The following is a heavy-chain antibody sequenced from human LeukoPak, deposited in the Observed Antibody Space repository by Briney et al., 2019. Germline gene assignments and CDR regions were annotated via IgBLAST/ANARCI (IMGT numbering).Heavy chain of an antibody. J-gene: IGHJ4*02. CDR3: ATGASGSWDF. CDR2: ISPDGSTK. CDR1: GFTFSRSW. D-gene: IGHD6-13*01. Sequence: QTGGSLRLSCAASGFTFSRSWMSWVRQPPGKGLEWVANISPDGSTKYHMDSVKGRFTISRDNAKDSLYLEMSRLRDDDTAMYYCATGASGSWDFGGQGTPVTVSS. V-gene: IGHV3-7*03.